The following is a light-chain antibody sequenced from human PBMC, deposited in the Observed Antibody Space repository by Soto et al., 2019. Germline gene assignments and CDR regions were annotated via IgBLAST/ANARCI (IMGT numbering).Light chain of an antibody. Sequence: AIHLTQSPSSLSASVGDRVTISCRASQGVNRALAWYQQKPGKPPNLLVYDASSLERGVPWRFSGSGSGTDFTLTISSLQPEDSATYYCQQHNGFPFTFGGGTKVDIK. CDR2: DAS. CDR3: QQHNGFPFT. CDR1: QGVNRA. J-gene: IGKJ4*01. V-gene: IGKV1-13*02.